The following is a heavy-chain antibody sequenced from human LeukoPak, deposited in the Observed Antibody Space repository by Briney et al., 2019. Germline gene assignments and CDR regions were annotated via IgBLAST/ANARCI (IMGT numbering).Heavy chain of an antibody. CDR2: IIPILGIA. D-gene: IGHD2-15*01. Sequence: SVKVSCKASGGTFSSYAISWVRQAPGQGLEWMGRIIPILGIANYAQKFQGRVTITADKSTSTAYMELSSLRSEDTAVYYCARSSGGGSSNWFDPWGHGTLVTVSS. CDR1: GGTFSSYA. J-gene: IGHJ5*02. V-gene: IGHV1-69*04. CDR3: ARSSGGGSSNWFDP.